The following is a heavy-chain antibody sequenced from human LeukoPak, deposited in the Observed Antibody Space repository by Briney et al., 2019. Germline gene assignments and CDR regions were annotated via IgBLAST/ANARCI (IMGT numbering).Heavy chain of an antibody. CDR1: GFTLSSYE. D-gene: IGHD4-17*01. CDR2: ISSSSSYI. Sequence: GGSLRLSCAASGFTLSSYEMNWVRQAPGKGLEWVSSISSSSSYIYYADSVKGRFTISRDNAKNSLYLQMNSLRAEDTAVYYCARAGTVSDAFDIWGQGTMVTVSS. J-gene: IGHJ3*02. CDR3: ARAGTVSDAFDI. V-gene: IGHV3-21*01.